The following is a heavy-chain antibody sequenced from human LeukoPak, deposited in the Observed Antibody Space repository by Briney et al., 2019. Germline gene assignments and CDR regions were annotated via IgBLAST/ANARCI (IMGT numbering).Heavy chain of an antibody. CDR3: ARVGSTMIVTDGWFDP. CDR2: IYHSGST. CDR1: GYSISSGYY. J-gene: IGHJ5*02. Sequence: KSSETLSLTCTVSGYSISSGYYWGWIRQPPGKGLEWIGSIYHSGSTYYNPSLKSRVTISVDTSKNQFSLKLSSVTAADTAVYYCARVGSTMIVTDGWFDPWGQGTLVTVSS. V-gene: IGHV4-38-2*02. D-gene: IGHD3-22*01.